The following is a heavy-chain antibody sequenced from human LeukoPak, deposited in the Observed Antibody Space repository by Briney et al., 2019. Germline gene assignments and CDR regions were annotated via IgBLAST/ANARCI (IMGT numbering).Heavy chain of an antibody. D-gene: IGHD4-17*01. Sequence: SETLSLTCTVSGDSISTSYWSWIRQPAGKGLEWIGRIYTSGSTNYNPSLKSLVTMSVDTSKNQFSLKLRSVTAADTAVYYCARDDYGQKGFDYWGQGTLVTVSS. CDR2: IYTSGST. J-gene: IGHJ4*02. CDR3: ARDDYGQKGFDY. CDR1: GDSISTSY. V-gene: IGHV4-4*07.